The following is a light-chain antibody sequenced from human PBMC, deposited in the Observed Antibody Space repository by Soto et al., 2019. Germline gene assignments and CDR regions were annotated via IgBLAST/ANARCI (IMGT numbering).Light chain of an antibody. CDR3: QQYNNWPPWT. J-gene: IGKJ1*01. Sequence: DIQMTQSPSSLSASVGDRVTITCRASQGISSYLAWYQQKLGKVPKLLISAASTLQSGVPSRFSGSGSGTEFTLTISGLQSEDFAVYYCQQYNNWPPWTFGQGTKVEIK. V-gene: IGKV1-27*01. CDR1: QGISSY. CDR2: AAS.